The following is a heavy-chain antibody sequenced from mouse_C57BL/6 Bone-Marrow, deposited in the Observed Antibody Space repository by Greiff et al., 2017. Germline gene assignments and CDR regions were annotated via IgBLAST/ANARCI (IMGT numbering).Heavy chain of an antibody. J-gene: IGHJ2*01. Sequence: VQLQQSGAELVRPGTSVKMSCKASGYTFPTYWIGWAKQRPGHGLEWIGDIYPGGGYTNYNEKFKGKATLTADKSSSTAYMQFSSLTSEDSAIYYCARRGEGVYFDYWGQGTTLTVSS. CDR2: IYPGGGYT. CDR3: ARRGEGVYFDY. V-gene: IGHV1-63*01. CDR1: GYTFPTYW.